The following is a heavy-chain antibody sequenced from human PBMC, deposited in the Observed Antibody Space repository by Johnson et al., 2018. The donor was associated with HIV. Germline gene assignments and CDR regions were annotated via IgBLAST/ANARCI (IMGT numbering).Heavy chain of an antibody. V-gene: IGHV3-30-3*02. D-gene: IGHD6-19*01. CDR1: GFTFSSYA. J-gene: IGHJ3*02. Sequence: QVQLVESGGGVVQPGRSLRLSCAASGFTFSSYAMHWVRQAPGKGLEWVALISYDGNNKYYADYVKGRFTFSRDNSKNTLFLQMNSLTAEDTAVYYCAKTISGLYLYDAFDIWGQGTMVTVSS. CDR2: ISYDGNNK. CDR3: AKTISGLYLYDAFDI.